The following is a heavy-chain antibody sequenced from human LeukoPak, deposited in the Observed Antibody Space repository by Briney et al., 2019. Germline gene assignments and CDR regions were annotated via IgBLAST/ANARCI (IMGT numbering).Heavy chain of an antibody. CDR1: GGSISSSSYY. J-gene: IGHJ5*02. V-gene: IGHV4-39*01. CDR3: ARGTKYQLLSGFDP. CDR2: IYYSGST. D-gene: IGHD2-2*01. Sequence: SETLSLTCTVSGGSISSSSYYWGWIRQPPGKGLEWIGSIYYSGSTYYNPSLKSRVTISVDTSKHQFSLKLSSVTAADTAVYYCARGTKYQLLSGFDPWGQGTLVTVSS.